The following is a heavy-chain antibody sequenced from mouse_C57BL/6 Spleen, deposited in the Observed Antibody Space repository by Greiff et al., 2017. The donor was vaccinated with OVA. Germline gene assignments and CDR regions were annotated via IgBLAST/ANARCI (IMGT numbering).Heavy chain of an antibody. V-gene: IGHV2-2*01. CDR2: IWSGGST. Sequence: VKLVESGPGLVQPSQSLSITCTVSGFSLTSYGVHWVRQSPGKGLEWLGVIWSGGSTDYNAAFISRLSISKDNSKSQVFFKMNSLQADDTAIYYCARRGYDGSSSWFAYWGQGTLVTVSA. CDR1: GFSLTSYG. D-gene: IGHD1-1*01. J-gene: IGHJ3*01. CDR3: ARRGYDGSSSWFAY.